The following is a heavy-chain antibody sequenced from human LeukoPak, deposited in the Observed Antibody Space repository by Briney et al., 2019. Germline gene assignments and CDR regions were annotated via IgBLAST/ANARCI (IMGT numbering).Heavy chain of an antibody. CDR1: GYTFTSYY. V-gene: IGHV1-46*01. D-gene: IGHD5-18*01. CDR2: INPSGGST. J-gene: IGHJ4*02. Sequence: ASVKVSFTASGYTFTSYYMHWVRQAPGQGLEWMGIINPSGGSTSYAQKFQGRVTMTRDTSTSTVYMELSSLRSEDTAVYYCARDRYSYRAYDYWGQGTLVTVSS. CDR3: ARDRYSYRAYDY.